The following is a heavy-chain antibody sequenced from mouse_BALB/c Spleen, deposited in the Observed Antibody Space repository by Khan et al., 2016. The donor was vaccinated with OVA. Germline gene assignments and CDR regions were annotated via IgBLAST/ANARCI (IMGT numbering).Heavy chain of an antibody. CDR2: ISSGSSTV. V-gene: IGHV5-17*02. Sequence: EVKLVESGGGLVQPGGSRKLSCAASGFTFSSFGMHWVRQAPKKGLEWVAYISSGSSTVYYVDSVKGRFTISRDNPKNTLFLQMTSLRSEDTARYYCARSRGNFHWYFDVWGAGTSVTVSS. CDR1: GFTFSSFG. CDR3: ARSRGNFHWYFDV. J-gene: IGHJ1*01. D-gene: IGHD2-1*01.